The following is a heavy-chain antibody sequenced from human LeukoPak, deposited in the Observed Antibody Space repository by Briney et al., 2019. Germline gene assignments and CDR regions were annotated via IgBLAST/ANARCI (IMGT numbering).Heavy chain of an antibody. CDR2: IYHSGST. CDR3: ARRLTDGDYARNWFDP. J-gene: IGHJ5*02. Sequence: SETLSLTCTVSGYSISSGYYWGWIRQPPGKGLEWIGSIYHSGSTYYNPSLKSRVTISVDTSKNQFSLKLSSVTAADTAVYYCARRLTDGDYARNWFDPWGQGTLVTVSS. V-gene: IGHV4-38-2*02. D-gene: IGHD4-17*01. CDR1: GYSISSGYY.